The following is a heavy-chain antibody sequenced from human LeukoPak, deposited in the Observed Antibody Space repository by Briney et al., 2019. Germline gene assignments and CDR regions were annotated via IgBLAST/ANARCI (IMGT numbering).Heavy chain of an antibody. CDR3: AKDLHYNDGRWEFDP. D-gene: IGHD5-24*01. CDR1: GFIITTYA. V-gene: IGHV3-23*01. CDR2: ILGSCTT. J-gene: IGHJ5*02. Sequence: PGGSLRLSCAASGFIITTYAMAWVRQAPGKGLEWVAGILGSCTTYYSDSVKGRFTISKDNSKKMVYLQMNSLRVEDTAIYYCAKDLHYNDGRWEFDPWGQGTLVTVSS.